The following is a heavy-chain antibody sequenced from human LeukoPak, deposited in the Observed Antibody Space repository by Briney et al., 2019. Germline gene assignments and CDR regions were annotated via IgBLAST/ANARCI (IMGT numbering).Heavy chain of an antibody. CDR3: ARDIFGAAGY. D-gene: IGHD3-3*01. V-gene: IGHV4-59*01. J-gene: IGHJ4*02. Sequence: SETLSLTCTVSGGSISSYYWSWIRQPPGKGLEWIGYIYYSGSTNYNPSLKSRVTISVDTSKNQFSLKLSSVTAADTAVYYCARDIFGAAGYWGQGTLVTVSS. CDR2: IYYSGST. CDR1: GGSISSYY.